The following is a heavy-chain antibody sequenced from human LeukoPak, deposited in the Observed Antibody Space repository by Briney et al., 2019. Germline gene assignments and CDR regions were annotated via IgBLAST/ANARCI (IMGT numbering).Heavy chain of an antibody. Sequence: GGSLRLSCVDSGFTFSDTYMTWIRQAPGKGLESLSYISPSGTDISYADSVKGRFTISRDNAKNSLYLQMNSLRVEDTALYYCTRDPRNLDYWGQGTLVTVSS. V-gene: IGHV3-11*01. J-gene: IGHJ4*02. CDR3: TRDPRNLDY. CDR1: GFTFSDTY. CDR2: ISPSGTDI. D-gene: IGHD1-14*01.